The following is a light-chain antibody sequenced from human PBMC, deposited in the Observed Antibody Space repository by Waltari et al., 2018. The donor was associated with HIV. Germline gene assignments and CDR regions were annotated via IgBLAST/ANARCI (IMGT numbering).Light chain of an antibody. CDR1: QSVLKTSTSRNY. CDR3: QQYLSTPLT. J-gene: IGKJ4*01. V-gene: IGKV4-1*01. CDR2: WAS. Sequence: DIVMTQSPDSLAVSLGERATIHCKSSQSVLKTSTSRNYLAWYQQKPRQPPTLLIYWASTRESGVPARFSGTGSGTDFTLPSSSLQAEDVAVYYCQQYLSTPLTFGGGTKVEIK.